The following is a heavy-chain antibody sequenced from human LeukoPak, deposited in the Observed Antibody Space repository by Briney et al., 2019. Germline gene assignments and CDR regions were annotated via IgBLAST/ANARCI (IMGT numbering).Heavy chain of an antibody. CDR3: ARDKGGKGYSYGWSGRTYDI. V-gene: IGHV4-38-2*02. CDR1: GCFINTPYY. J-gene: IGHJ3*02. D-gene: IGHD5-18*01. Sequence: SETLSLTCTVYGCFINTPYYWGWIRQSPGKGLDWIGTFDHNGKNFSHPSLKSRVTISVDTSKNVFSLKLSSVTAADTAVYYCARDKGGKGYSYGWSGRTYDIWGQGTMVTVSS. CDR2: FDHNGKN.